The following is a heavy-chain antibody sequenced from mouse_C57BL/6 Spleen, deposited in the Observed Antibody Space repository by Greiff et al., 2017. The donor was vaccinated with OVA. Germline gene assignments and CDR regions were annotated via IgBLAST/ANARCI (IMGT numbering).Heavy chain of an antibody. CDR1: GYTFTDYN. CDR2: INPNNGGT. J-gene: IGHJ4*01. Sequence: VQLQQSGPELVKPGASVQIPCKASGYTFTDYNMDWVKQSHGKSLEWIGDINPNNGGTIYNQKFKGKATLTVDKSSSTAYMELRSLTSEDTAVYYCARGGGMDYWGQGTSVTVSS. V-gene: IGHV1-18*01. CDR3: ARGGGMDY.